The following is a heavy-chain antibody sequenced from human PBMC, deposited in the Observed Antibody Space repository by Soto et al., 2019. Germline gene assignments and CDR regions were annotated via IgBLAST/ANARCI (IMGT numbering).Heavy chain of an antibody. Sequence: GGSLRLSCAASGFTVSSNYMNWVRQAPGKGLEWVSIIYSDGTTSYADSVKGRFTISRDNFKNTLNLQMNSLRAEDTAVYYCAILSNWGQGTLVPVPQ. CDR3: AILSN. CDR2: IYSDGTT. V-gene: IGHV3-53*01. CDR1: GFTVSSNY. J-gene: IGHJ4*02. D-gene: IGHD6-6*01.